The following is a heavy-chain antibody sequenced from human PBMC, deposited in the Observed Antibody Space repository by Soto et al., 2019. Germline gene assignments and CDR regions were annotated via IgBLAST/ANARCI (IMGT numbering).Heavy chain of an antibody. CDR1: GYTFTGYY. CDR3: ARGDSTDCSNGVCSFFYNHDMDV. CDR2: INPKSGGT. J-gene: IGHJ6*02. D-gene: IGHD2-8*01. V-gene: IGHV1-2*04. Sequence: ASVKVSCKASGYTFTGYYMHWVRQAPRQGLEWLGRINPKSGGTSTAQKFQGWVTMTTDTSISTASMELTRLTSDDTAIYYCARGDSTDCSNGVCSFFYNHDMDVWGQGTTVTVSS.